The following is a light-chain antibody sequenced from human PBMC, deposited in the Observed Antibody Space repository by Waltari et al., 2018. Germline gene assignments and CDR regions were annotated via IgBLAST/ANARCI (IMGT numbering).Light chain of an antibody. Sequence: SSELTQGPDVSVALGQTVKITCQGDSLRTSYASWYQVKPGQAPVLVLFGKEKRPPGNPEPILWLTPGTSSSLTTPGGPAEDWADFYCYPRKGSYDQVVFGGGTKLTVL. CDR3: YPRKGSYDQVV. CDR2: GKE. J-gene: IGLJ3*02. CDR1: SLRTSY. V-gene: IGLV3-19*01.